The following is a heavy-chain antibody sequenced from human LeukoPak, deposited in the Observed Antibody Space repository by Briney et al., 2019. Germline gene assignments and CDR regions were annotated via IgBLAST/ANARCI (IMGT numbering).Heavy chain of an antibody. D-gene: IGHD2-15*01. CDR1: GGSISSYY. CDR3: ASTPRYYYYYMDV. J-gene: IGHJ6*03. CDR2: IYTSGST. V-gene: IGHV4-4*09. Sequence: SSETLSLTCTVPGGSISSYYWSWFGKPPGKGLGWFGYIYTSGSTTYNPFLKSRVIISVDTSNNQFSLKLSSVTAADKAVYYCASTPRYYYYYMDVWGKGTTVTVSS.